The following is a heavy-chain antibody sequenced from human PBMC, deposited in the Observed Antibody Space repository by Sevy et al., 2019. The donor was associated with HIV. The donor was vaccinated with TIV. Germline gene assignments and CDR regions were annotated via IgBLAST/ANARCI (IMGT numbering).Heavy chain of an antibody. D-gene: IGHD2-2*01. V-gene: IGHV3-11*01. CDR1: GFTFTDYY. CDR2: ISSSGDTI. CDR3: AGESRTRFTDC. J-gene: IGHJ4*02. Sequence: GGSLRLSCAASGFTFTDYYMSWIRQAPGKGLEWLSYISSSGDTIQYEDSVKGRFTISRDNTKNSLSQQMNSLRAEDTAVYYCAGESRTRFTDCWGQGTLVTVSS.